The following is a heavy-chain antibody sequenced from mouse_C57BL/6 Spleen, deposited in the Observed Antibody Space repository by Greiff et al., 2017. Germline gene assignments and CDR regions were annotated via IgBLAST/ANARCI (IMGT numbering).Heavy chain of an antibody. Sequence: VLLQQSGAELVRPGASVKLSCTASGFNIKDDYMHWVKQRPEQGLEWIGWIDPENGDTEYASKFQGKATITADTSSNTAYLQLSSLTSEDTAVYYCTTNYYGSSPHWYFDVWGTGTTVTVSS. CDR1: GFNIKDDY. D-gene: IGHD1-1*01. V-gene: IGHV14-4*01. CDR2: IDPENGDT. CDR3: TTNYYGSSPHWYFDV. J-gene: IGHJ1*03.